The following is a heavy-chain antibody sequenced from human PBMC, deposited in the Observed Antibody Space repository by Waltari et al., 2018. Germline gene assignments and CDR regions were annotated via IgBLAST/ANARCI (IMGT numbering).Heavy chain of an antibody. CDR2: IYYSGST. Sequence: QLQLQESGPGLVKPSETLSLTCTVSGGSISSSSYYWGWIRQPPGKGLEWIGSIYYSGSTYYNPSLKSRVTISVDTSKNQFSLKLSSVTAADTAVYYCATPYYDYIWGSYRYPYWGQGTLVTVSS. V-gene: IGHV4-39*07. J-gene: IGHJ4*02. CDR3: ATPYYDYIWGSYRYPY. CDR1: GGSISSSSYY. D-gene: IGHD3-16*02.